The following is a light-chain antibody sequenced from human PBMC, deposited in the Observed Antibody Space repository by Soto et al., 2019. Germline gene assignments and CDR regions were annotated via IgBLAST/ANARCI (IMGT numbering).Light chain of an antibody. J-gene: IGKJ1*01. CDR2: GAS. Sequence: EIVLTQSPGTLSLSPGERATLSCRASQSVSSSYLAWYQQKPGQAPRLLIYGASSRATGIPDRFSGSGSGTDSTLTISRLKHYYFAVHSCQQYGRSPVTFGQGTKVEIK. CDR1: QSVSSSY. V-gene: IGKV3-20*01. CDR3: QQYGRSPVT.